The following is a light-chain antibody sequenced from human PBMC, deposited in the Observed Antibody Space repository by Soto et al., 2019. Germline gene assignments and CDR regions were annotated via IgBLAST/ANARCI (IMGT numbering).Light chain of an antibody. V-gene: IGLV2-14*01. Sequence: QSVLTQPGSVSGSPGQSITISCTGTSRDVGGYNSVSWYLQHPGKAPKLMIYEVTNRPSGVSNRFSGSKSGNTASLTISGLQAEDEADYSSSSYKSCSASDVFGSGRKVTVL. CDR1: SRDVGGYNS. CDR2: EVT. CDR3: SSYKSCSASDV. J-gene: IGLJ1*01.